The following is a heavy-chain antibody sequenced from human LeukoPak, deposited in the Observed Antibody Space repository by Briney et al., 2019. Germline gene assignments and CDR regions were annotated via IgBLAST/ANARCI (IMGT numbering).Heavy chain of an antibody. J-gene: IGHJ3*02. D-gene: IGHD7-27*01. CDR1: GFTFSSYG. V-gene: IGHV3-30*03. Sequence: SGGSLRLSCAASGFTFSSYGMHWVRQAPGKGLEWVAVISFDASNKYYADSVKGRFAISRDNSKNTMYLQMSSLRAEDTAIYYCARDQDWGSFDIWGQGTMVTVSS. CDR3: ARDQDWGSFDI. CDR2: ISFDASNK.